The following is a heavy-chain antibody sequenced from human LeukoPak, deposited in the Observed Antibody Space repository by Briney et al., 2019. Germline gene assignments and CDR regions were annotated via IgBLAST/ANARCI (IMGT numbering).Heavy chain of an antibody. CDR2: INPNSGGT. D-gene: IGHD3-16*02. J-gene: IGHJ4*02. Sequence: ASVKVSCKASGYTFTGYYMRWVRQAPGQGLEWMGWINPNSGGTNYAQKFQGRVTMTRDTSISTAYMELSRLRSDDTAVYYCARADLSDYFDFWGQETLVTVSS. V-gene: IGHV1-2*02. CDR3: ARADLSDYFDF. CDR1: GYTFTGYY.